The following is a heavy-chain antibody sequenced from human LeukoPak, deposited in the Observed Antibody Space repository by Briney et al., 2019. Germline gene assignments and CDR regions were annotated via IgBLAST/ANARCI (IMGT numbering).Heavy chain of an antibody. CDR3: AKDVESYFDY. V-gene: IGHV3-30*18. J-gene: IGHJ4*02. CDR2: ISYDGSNK. CDR1: GFTFSSYG. Sequence: GRSLRLSCAASGFTFSSYGMHWVRQAPGKGLEWVAVISYDGSNKYYADSVKGRFTISRDNSKNTLYLQMNSLRAEDTAVYYCAKDVESYFDYWGQGTLVIVSS.